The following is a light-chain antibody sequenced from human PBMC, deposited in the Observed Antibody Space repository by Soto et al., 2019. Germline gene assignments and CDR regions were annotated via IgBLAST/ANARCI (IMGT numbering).Light chain of an antibody. CDR2: KAS. CDR3: QHYNSYSEA. J-gene: IGKJ1*01. CDR1: QTISSW. V-gene: IGKV1-5*03. Sequence: IQLTQSPSSLSASVVDIVKINCRASQTISSWLAWYQQKPGKAPKLLIYKASTLKSGVPSRFSGSGSGTEFTLTISSLQPDDFATYYCQHYNSYSEACGQGTKGDI.